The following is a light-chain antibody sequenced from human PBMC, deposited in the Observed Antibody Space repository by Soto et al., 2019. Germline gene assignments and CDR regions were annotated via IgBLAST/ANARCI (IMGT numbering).Light chain of an antibody. CDR3: MQGTHVPFI. CDR1: QSLVYSDGRTY. CDR2: KVS. V-gene: IGKV2D-30*01. J-gene: IGKJ5*01. Sequence: DVVVTQSPLSLSVTLGQPASISCRCSQSLVYSDGRTYLTWFHQRPGQSPRRLIYKVSNLDSGVPDRFSGSGSGPDFTLKISRVEAEDVGLYYCMQGTHVPFIFGQGTRLEIQ.